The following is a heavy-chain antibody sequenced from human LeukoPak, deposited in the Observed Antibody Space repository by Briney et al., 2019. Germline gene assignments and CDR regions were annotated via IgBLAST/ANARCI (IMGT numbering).Heavy chain of an antibody. Sequence: GGSLRLSCAASGITVSTNYMSWVRQAPGKGLEWVSIAFSDGRTFYADSVKGRFTISRDSSKSTVFLQMNSLRAEDTAVYYCARGDFDYWGQGTLSPSPQ. V-gene: IGHV3-53*05. CDR3: ARGDFDY. CDR2: AFSDGRT. CDR1: GITVSTNY. J-gene: IGHJ4*02.